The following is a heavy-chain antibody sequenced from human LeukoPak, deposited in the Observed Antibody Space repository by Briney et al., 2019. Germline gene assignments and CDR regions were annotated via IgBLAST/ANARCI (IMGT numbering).Heavy chain of an antibody. CDR3: ARFGLRLGELSST. Sequence: PSETLPLTCAVSGVSISSGGYYWSWIRQHPGKGLEWIGYIYYSGSTYYNPSLKSRVTISVDTSKNQFSLKLSSVTAADTAVYYCARFGLRLGELSSTWGQGTLVTVSS. D-gene: IGHD3-16*02. V-gene: IGHV4-31*11. CDR1: GVSISSGGYY. J-gene: IGHJ4*02. CDR2: IYYSGST.